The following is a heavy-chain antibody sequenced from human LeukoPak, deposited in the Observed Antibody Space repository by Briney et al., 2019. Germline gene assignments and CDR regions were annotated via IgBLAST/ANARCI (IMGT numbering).Heavy chain of an antibody. J-gene: IGHJ3*01. CDR1: GFTFDDYA. Sequence: PGRSLRLSCVASGFTFDDYAMHWVRQAPGKGLEWVSGVNWNSAYIGYADSVKGRFTVSRDNAKKSLYLEMNSLRPEDTAMYYCAKDMQGPGVDLGYDAFDFWGQGTMVTVSS. V-gene: IGHV3-9*01. CDR2: VNWNSAYI. CDR3: AKDMQGPGVDLGYDAFDF. D-gene: IGHD3-3*01.